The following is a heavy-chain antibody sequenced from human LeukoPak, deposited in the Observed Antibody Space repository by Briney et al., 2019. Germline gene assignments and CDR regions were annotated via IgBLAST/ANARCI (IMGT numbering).Heavy chain of an antibody. Sequence: NASETLSLTCTVSGASISSSCYCWGWIRQPPGKGLEWIGSIYYSGSTYYNPSLKSRVTISVDTSKNQFSLKLSSVTAADTAVYYCARHVLGVMITFGVFIAPDAFNIWSQGTMVTVSS. V-gene: IGHV4-39*01. CDR3: ARHVLGVMITFGVFIAPDAFNI. D-gene: IGHD3-16*02. CDR1: GASISSSCYC. J-gene: IGHJ3*02. CDR2: IYYSGST.